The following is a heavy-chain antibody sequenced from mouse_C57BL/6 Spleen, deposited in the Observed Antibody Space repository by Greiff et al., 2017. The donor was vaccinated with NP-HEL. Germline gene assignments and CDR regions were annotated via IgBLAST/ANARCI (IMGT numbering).Heavy chain of an antibody. CDR1: GYTFTSYW. D-gene: IGHD2-1*01. V-gene: IGHV1-69*01. Sequence: VQLQQPGAELVMPGASVKLSCKASGYTFTSYWMHWVKQRPGQGLEWIGEIDPSDSYTNYNQKFKGKSTVTVDKSSSTADMQLSSLESEDSAVYCCARDGNYETYWGQGTLVTVSA. CDR2: IDPSDSYT. J-gene: IGHJ3*01. CDR3: ARDGNYETY.